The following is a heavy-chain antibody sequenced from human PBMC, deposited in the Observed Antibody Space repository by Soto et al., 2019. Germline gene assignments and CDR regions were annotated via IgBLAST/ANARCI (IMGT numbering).Heavy chain of an antibody. CDR2: IIPIFGTA. D-gene: IGHD4-17*01. V-gene: IGHV1-69*13. J-gene: IGHJ5*02. CDR3: ARGSTVTTDNWFDP. Sequence: GASVKVSCKASGGTFSSYAISWVRQAPGQGLEWMGGIIPIFGTANYAQKFQGRVTITADESTSTAYTELSSLRSEDTAVYYCARGSTVTTDNWFDPWGQGTLVTVSS. CDR1: GGTFSSYA.